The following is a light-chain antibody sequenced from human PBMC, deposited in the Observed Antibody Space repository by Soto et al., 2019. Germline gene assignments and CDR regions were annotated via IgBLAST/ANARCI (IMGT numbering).Light chain of an antibody. J-gene: IGLJ1*01. CDR3: QSYDGSIPYV. Sequence: NFMLTQPHSVSESPGNSVIISCTRSSGSIASNYVQWYQQRPGSSPTLVIYDFKQRPSGVPDRFSGSIDSSSNSASLTISGLKTEDEADYYCQSYDGSIPYVFGTGTKLTVL. V-gene: IGLV6-57*01. CDR1: SGSIASNY. CDR2: DFK.